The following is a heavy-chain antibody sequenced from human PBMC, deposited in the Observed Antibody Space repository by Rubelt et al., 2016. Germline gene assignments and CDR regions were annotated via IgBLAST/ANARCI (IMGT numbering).Heavy chain of an antibody. V-gene: IGHV1-2*02. D-gene: IGHD5-12*01. J-gene: IGHJ4*02. CDR2: INPNSGGT. Sequence: MHWVRQAPGQGLEWMGWINPNSGGTNYAQKFQGRVTMTRDTSISTAYMELSRLRSDDTAVYYCARGRSGYGLGLDYWGQGTLVTVSS. CDR3: ARGRSGYGLGLDY.